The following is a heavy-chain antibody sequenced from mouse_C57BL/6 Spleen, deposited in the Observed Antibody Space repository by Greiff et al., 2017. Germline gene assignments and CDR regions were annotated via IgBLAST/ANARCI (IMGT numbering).Heavy chain of an antibody. V-gene: IGHV3-6*01. CDR3: ARVSLYYYGSSYGYFDV. CDR1: GYSITSGYY. CDR2: ISYDGSN. Sequence: ESGPGLVKPSQSLSLTCSVTGYSITSGYYWNWIRQFPGNKLEWMGYISYDGSNNYNPSLKNRISITRDTSKNQFFLKLNSVTTEDTATYYCARVSLYYYGSSYGYFDVWGTGTTVTVSS. D-gene: IGHD1-1*01. J-gene: IGHJ1*03.